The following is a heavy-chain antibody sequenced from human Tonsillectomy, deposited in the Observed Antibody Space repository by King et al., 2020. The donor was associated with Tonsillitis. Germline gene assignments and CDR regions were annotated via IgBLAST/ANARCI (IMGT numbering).Heavy chain of an antibody. CDR1: GYSFTSYW. Sequence: VQLVESGAEVKKPGESLKISCKGSGYSFTSYWIGWVRQMPGKGLEWMGIIYPGDSATRYSPSFQGQVTMSAAQSISTAYLQWSGLKASDTAMYYCARFLGVPDYFDYWGQGTLVTVSS. D-gene: IGHD3-16*01. CDR2: IYPGDSAT. CDR3: ARFLGVPDYFDY. J-gene: IGHJ4*02. V-gene: IGHV5-51*01.